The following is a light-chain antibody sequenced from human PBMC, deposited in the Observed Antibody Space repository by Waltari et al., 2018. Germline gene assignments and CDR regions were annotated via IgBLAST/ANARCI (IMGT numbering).Light chain of an antibody. CDR3: QQYDNWPRT. Sequence: EIVMTQSPATLSVSPGERATLSCRASQSVSSNLAWYQQKPGQAPRLLINGASTRATGIPARFSGSGSGTEFTLTISSLQSEDFAVYYCQQYDNWPRTFGQGTKVENK. CDR1: QSVSSN. CDR2: GAS. J-gene: IGKJ1*01. V-gene: IGKV3-15*01.